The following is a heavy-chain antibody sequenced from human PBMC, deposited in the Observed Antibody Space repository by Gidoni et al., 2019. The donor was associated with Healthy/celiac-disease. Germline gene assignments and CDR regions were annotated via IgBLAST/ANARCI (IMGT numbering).Heavy chain of an antibody. D-gene: IGHD6-19*01. V-gene: IGHV1-69*08. CDR1: GGTFSSYT. J-gene: IGHJ3*02. CDR3: ARDGHSSGWYNAAFDI. CDR2: IIPILGIA. Sequence: QVQLVQSGAEVTKPGSSVKVSCKASGGTFSSYTISWVRQAPGQGLEWMGRIIPILGIANYAQKFQGRVTITADKSTSTAYMELSSLRSEDTAVYYCARDGHSSGWYNAAFDIWGQGTMVTVSS.